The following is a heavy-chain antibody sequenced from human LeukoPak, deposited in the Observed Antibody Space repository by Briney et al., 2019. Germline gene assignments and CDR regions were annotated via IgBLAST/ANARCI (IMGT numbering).Heavy chain of an antibody. CDR2: ISTNSDIR. V-gene: IGHV1-18*01. CDR3: ARDWDAMNNCFDP. D-gene: IGHD1-26*01. CDR1: GYTFTNYG. J-gene: IGHJ5*02. Sequence: GASVKISCKASGYTFTNYGISWVRQAPRQGLEWRGWISTNSDIRTYAQTLQGRFTMTTDTATTTAYMELNNLTFDDTAVYYCARDWDAMNNCFDPWGQGTPVTVSS.